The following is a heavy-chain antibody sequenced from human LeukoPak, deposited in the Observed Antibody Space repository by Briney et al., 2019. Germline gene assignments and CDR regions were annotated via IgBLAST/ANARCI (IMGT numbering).Heavy chain of an antibody. CDR1: GFTFSSYS. Sequence: GGSLRLSCAASGFTFSSYSMNWVRQAPGKGLEWVSSISSSSSYIYYADSVKGRFTISRDNAKNSLYLQMNSLRAEDTAVYYCARIVEATGYYYYMDVWGKGTTVTVSS. CDR3: ARIVEATGYYYYMDV. V-gene: IGHV3-21*01. D-gene: IGHD1-26*01. J-gene: IGHJ6*03. CDR2: ISSSSSYI.